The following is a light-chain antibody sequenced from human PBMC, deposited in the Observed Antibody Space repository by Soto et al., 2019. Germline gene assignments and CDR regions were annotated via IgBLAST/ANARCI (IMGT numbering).Light chain of an antibody. CDR2: GAS. CDR3: QQYGSSGT. CDR1: QSINTY. J-gene: IGKJ1*01. V-gene: IGKV3-20*01. Sequence: EIVVAQSPATLSLSPGEGATLSCRASQSINTYLAWYQQKPGQAPRLLIYGASNRATGIPDRLSGSGSGTDFTLTISRMEPEDFAVYYCQQYGSSGTFGQGTKVDIK.